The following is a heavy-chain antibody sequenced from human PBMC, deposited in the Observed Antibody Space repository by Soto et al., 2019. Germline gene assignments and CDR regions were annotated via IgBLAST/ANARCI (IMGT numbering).Heavy chain of an antibody. J-gene: IGHJ4*02. V-gene: IGHV3-73*01. CDR2: IRSKPNNYAT. Sequence: EVQLVESGGGLVQPGGSLKLSCAASGFTFSGSAIHWVRQASGKGLEWVGRIRSKPNNYATAYAASVKGRFTISRDDLKNSAYLRMNSLKTEDTAVYYCTRHVADFWGQGALVTVSS. CDR3: TRHVADF. CDR1: GFTFSGSA.